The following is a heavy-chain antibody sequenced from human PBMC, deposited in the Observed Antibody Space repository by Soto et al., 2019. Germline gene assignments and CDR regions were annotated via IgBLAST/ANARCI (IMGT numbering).Heavy chain of an antibody. V-gene: IGHV1-2*02. CDR3: ARGDILTGPSHTFDY. CDR1: RYTFTDYY. CDR2: INPNSGDK. D-gene: IGHD3-9*01. J-gene: IGHJ4*02. Sequence: ASVKVSCKAYRYTFTDYYMHWVRQAPGQGLEWMGWINPNSGDKRYAQKFQVRVTMTRDTSINTAYMEMSSLRSDDTAVYYCARGDILTGPSHTFDYWGQGTLVTVSS.